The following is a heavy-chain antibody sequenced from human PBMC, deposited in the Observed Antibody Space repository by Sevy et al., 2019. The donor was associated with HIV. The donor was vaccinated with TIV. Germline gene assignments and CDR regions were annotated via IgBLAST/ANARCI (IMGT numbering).Heavy chain of an antibody. CDR2: ISGSGGST. Sequence: GGSLRLSCSTSEFTFSSYAMSWVRQAPGKGLEWVSGISGSGGSTYYAESVKGRFTISRDNSKNTLSLQMNTLRAEDMAVYYCARARRTFSHYYMDVWGKGTTVTVSS. CDR3: ARARRTFSHYYMDV. CDR1: EFTFSSYA. V-gene: IGHV3-23*01. J-gene: IGHJ6*03.